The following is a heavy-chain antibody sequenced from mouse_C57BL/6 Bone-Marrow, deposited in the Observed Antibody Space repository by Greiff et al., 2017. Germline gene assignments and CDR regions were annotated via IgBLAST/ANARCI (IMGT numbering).Heavy chain of an antibody. CDR3: ARKGYPGLVAY. CDR1: GYTFTSYG. J-gene: IGHJ3*01. V-gene: IGHV1-81*01. CDR2: IYPRSGNT. Sequence: VQLQQSGAELARPGASVKLSCKASGYTFTSYGISWVKQRTGQGLEWIGEIYPRSGNTYYNEKFKGKATLTADKSSSTAYMELRSLTSEDSAVYFCARKGYPGLVAYWCQGTLVTVSA. D-gene: IGHD3-1*01.